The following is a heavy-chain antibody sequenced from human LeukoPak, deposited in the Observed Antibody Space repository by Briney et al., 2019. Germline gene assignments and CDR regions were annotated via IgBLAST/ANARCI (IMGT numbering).Heavy chain of an antibody. V-gene: IGHV1-2*02. CDR3: ARLSGDHAY. CDR1: GYTFTGYY. Sequence: ASVKISCKASGYTFTGYYIHWVRQAPGQGLGWMAMINPKSGGTNYAQKFQGRVTTTSDTSLSTAYMEFSSLTFDDAAIYYCARLSGDHAYWGQGTLVTVSS. D-gene: IGHD7-27*01. CDR2: INPKSGGT. J-gene: IGHJ4*02.